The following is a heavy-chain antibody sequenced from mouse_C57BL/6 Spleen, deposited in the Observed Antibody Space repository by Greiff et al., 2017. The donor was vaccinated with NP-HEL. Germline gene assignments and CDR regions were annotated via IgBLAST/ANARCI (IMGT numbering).Heavy chain of an antibody. D-gene: IGHD1-1*01. CDR3: ARDGLRTRSLDY. V-gene: IGHV1-55*01. CDR1: GYTFTSYW. Sequence: QVQLQQPGAELVKPGASVKMSCKASGYTFTSYWITWVKQRPGQGLEWIGDIYPGSGSTNYNEKFKSKATLTVDTSSSTAYMQLSSLTSEDSAVYYCARDGLRTRSLDYWGQGTTLTVSS. J-gene: IGHJ2*01. CDR2: IYPGSGST.